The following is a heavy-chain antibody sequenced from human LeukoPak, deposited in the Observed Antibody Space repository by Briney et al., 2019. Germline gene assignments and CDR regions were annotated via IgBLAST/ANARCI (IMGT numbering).Heavy chain of an antibody. CDR1: GYTSTGYY. V-gene: IGHV1-2*02. CDR3: AREKRVAGSRGGFDP. Sequence: ASVKVSCKASGYTSTGYYMHWVRQAPGQGLEWMGWINPNSGGTNYVQKFQGRVTMTRDTSISTAYMELSRLRSDDTAVYYCAREKRVAGSRGGFDPWGQGTLVTVSS. J-gene: IGHJ5*02. CDR2: INPNSGGT. D-gene: IGHD6-19*01.